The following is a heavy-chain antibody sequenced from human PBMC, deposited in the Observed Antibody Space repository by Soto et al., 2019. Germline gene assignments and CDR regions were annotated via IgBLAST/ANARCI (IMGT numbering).Heavy chain of an antibody. CDR3: ARDWSSSWYNWFDP. D-gene: IGHD6-13*01. Sequence: EVQLVESGGGLVQPGGSLRLSCAASGFTFSNYNMNWVRQAPGKGLEWVSYISSSSSTTYYADSVKGRFTISRDNAKKTLYLQMNTLRDEDTAVYYCARDWSSSWYNWFDPWGQGTLVTVSS. V-gene: IGHV3-48*02. J-gene: IGHJ5*02. CDR1: GFTFSNYN. CDR2: ISSSSSTT.